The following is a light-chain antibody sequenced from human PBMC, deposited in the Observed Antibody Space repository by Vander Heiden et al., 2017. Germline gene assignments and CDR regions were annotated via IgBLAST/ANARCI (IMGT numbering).Light chain of an antibody. J-gene: IGKJ4*01. V-gene: IGKV1-33*01. CDR3: QQYDNLPLT. Sequence: DIQMTQSPSSLSAFVGDRVTITCQASQDIRNYLNWYQQKPGKAPKLLIYDASNLETGVPSRFSGSGSGTHFTFTISRLQPEDIATYYCQQYDNLPLTFGGGTKVEIK. CDR1: QDIRNY. CDR2: DAS.